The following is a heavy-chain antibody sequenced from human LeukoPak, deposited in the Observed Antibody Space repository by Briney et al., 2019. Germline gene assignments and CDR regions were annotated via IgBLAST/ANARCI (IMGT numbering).Heavy chain of an antibody. Sequence: PGGSLRLSCAASGFTVSSNYVSWVRQAPGKGLEWVSVFYSGGSTYYADSVRGRFTLSRDNSKNTVYLQMNSLRAEDTAVYYCARGQGASRGWFDPWGQGTLVTVSS. D-gene: IGHD4/OR15-4a*01. CDR2: FYSGGST. CDR1: GFTVSSNY. V-gene: IGHV3-53*01. CDR3: ARGQGASRGWFDP. J-gene: IGHJ5*02.